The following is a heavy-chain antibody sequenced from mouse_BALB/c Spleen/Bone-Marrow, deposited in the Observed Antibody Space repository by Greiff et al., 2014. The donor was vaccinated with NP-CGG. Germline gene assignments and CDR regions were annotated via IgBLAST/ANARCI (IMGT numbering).Heavy chain of an antibody. CDR1: GFTFSSYG. CDR2: INSNGGRT. J-gene: IGHJ4*01. Sequence: EVQRVESGGGLVQPGGSLKLSCAASGFTFSSYGMSWVRQTPDKRLELVATINSNGGRTYYPDSMKGRFTISRDNAKNTLYLQMSSLKSEDTAMYYCARDSLLRSLYAMDYWGQGTSVTVSS. CDR3: ARDSLLRSLYAMDY. V-gene: IGHV5-6-3*01. D-gene: IGHD1-2*01.